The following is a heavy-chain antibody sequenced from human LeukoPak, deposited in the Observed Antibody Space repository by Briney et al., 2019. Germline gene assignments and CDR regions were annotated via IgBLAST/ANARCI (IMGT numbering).Heavy chain of an antibody. D-gene: IGHD3-10*01. CDR3: ARDLRYDYGSGSSTNWFDP. V-gene: IGHV3-7*01. J-gene: IGHJ5*02. CDR1: GFTFSSYW. CDR2: IKQDGSEK. Sequence: GGSLRLSCAASGFTFSSYWMSWVRQAPGKGLEWVANIKQDGSEKYYVDSVKGRFTISRDNAKNSLYLQMNSLRAEDTAVYYCARDLRYDYGSGSSTNWFDPWGQGALVTVSS.